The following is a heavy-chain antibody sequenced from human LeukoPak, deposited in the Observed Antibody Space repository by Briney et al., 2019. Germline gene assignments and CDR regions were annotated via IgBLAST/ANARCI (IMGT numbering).Heavy chain of an antibody. D-gene: IGHD3-22*01. CDR2: IYYSGST. J-gene: IGHJ6*03. Sequence: PSETLSLTCTVSGGSISSYYWSWIRQPPGKGLEWIGYIYYSGSTNYNPSLTSRVTISVDTSKNQFSLKLSSVTAADTAVYYCARDTPGGFYDSGGYYHPYYYMDVWGKGTTVIVSS. CDR1: GGSISSYY. V-gene: IGHV4-59*01. CDR3: ARDTPGGFYDSGGYYHPYYYMDV.